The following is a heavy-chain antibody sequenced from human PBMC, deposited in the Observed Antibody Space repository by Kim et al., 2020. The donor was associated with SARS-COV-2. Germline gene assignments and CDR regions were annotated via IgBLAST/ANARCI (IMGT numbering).Heavy chain of an antibody. V-gene: IGHV4-59*01. Sequence: SETLSLTCTVSGGSISSYYWSWIRQPPGKGLEWIGYIYYSGSTNYNPSLKSRVTISVDTSKNQFSLKLSSVTAADTAVYYCARVFPGDYVLDAFDIWGQGTMVTVSS. CDR1: GGSISSYY. CDR2: IYYSGST. CDR3: ARVFPGDYVLDAFDI. D-gene: IGHD4-17*01. J-gene: IGHJ3*02.